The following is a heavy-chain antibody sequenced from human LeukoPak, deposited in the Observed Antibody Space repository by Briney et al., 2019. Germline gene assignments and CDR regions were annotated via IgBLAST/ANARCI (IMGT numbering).Heavy chain of an antibody. CDR3: TTDPWYSSSWYDDDDFDY. CDR2: IKSKTDGGTT. J-gene: IGHJ4*02. D-gene: IGHD6-13*01. CDR1: GFTFSNAW. V-gene: IGHV3-15*01. Sequence: PGGSLRLSCATSGFTFSNAWMSWVRRAPGKGLEWVGRIKSKTDGGTTDYAAPVKGRFTISRDDSKNTLYLQMNSLKTEDTAVYYCTTDPWYSSSWYDDDDFDYWGQGTLVTVSS.